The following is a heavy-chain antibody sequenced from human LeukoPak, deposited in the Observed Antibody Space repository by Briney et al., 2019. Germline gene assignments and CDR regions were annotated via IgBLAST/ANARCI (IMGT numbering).Heavy chain of an antibody. CDR1: GGSINSYY. V-gene: IGHV4-59*12. CDR3: ARDRYGGIIDS. D-gene: IGHD1-1*01. CDR2: IYYSGST. Sequence: PSETLSLTCTVSGGSINSYYWSWIRQPPGKGLEWIGYIYYSGSTNYNPSLKSRVTISVDTSKSQFSLKLSSVTAADTAVYYCARDRYGGIIDSWGQGTLVSVSS. J-gene: IGHJ4*02.